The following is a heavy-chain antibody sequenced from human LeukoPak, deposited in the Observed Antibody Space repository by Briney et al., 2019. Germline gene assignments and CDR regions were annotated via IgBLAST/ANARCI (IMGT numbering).Heavy chain of an antibody. D-gene: IGHD5-12*01. CDR3: VRDTRGYGAYDFD. CDR1: GFNISSYL. CDR2: RKSDRSAK. V-gene: IGHV3-7*01. J-gene: IGHJ4*02. Sequence: GGSLGHSCAASGFNISSYLMRWVRQAAGKGLGWVGDRKSDRSAKYSVDGVKGRFTVSRDNAKNSLYIQMSNLSAENTAVYNCVRDTRGYGAYDFDWGQGTLVTVSS.